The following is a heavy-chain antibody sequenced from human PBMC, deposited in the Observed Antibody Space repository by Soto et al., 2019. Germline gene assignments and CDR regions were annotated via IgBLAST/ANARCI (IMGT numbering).Heavy chain of an antibody. CDR1: GYTFTNYD. J-gene: IGHJ6*03. D-gene: IGHD1-1*01. CDR2: MNPYTGNT. Sequence: ASVKVSCKASGYTFTNYDINWVRQATGQGLEWMGWMNPYTGNTGYAQTFQGRVTMTRNTSINTAYMELSSLRSEDTAVYFCARAVRTWNDVRHYYMDVWGKGTTVTVS. V-gene: IGHV1-8*02. CDR3: ARAVRTWNDVRHYYMDV.